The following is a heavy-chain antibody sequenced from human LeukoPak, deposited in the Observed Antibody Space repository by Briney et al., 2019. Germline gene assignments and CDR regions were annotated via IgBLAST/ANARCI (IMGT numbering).Heavy chain of an antibody. CDR2: INPSGGST. CDR3: ARDRSLVWYTTSSPGDY. D-gene: IGHD6-6*01. Sequence: ASVKVSCKPSGYTFTSFYIHWVRQAPGQGPEWLGIINPSGGSTAYAQKFQGRVTLTRDMSTSTVYMELSSLRSEDTAVYYCARDRSLVWYTTSSPGDYWGQGTLVTVSS. J-gene: IGHJ4*02. V-gene: IGHV1-46*01. CDR1: GYTFTSFY.